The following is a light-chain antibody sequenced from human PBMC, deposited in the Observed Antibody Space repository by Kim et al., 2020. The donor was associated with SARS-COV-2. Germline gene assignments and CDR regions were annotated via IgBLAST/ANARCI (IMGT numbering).Light chain of an antibody. J-gene: IGLJ1*01. Sequence: QTVTIACSGSSSNSGTNYVYWYQHLPETATTLLIYRDYQRPSGVPDRFSGSKSCTSASLAISGLRSEDEAYYYCAAWDDSLSGHYVIGTGTKVTVL. CDR3: AAWDDSLSGHYV. CDR1: SSNSGTNY. CDR2: RDY. V-gene: IGLV1-47*01.